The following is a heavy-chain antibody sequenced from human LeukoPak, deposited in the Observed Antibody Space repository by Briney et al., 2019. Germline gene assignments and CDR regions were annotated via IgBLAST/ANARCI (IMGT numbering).Heavy chain of an antibody. CDR1: GGTFSSYG. D-gene: IGHD3-9*01. Sequence: ASVKVSCKASGGTFSSYGISWVRQAPAQGLEWMGGIIPIFGTANNAQKFQGRVTISADKSTSTAYMELSSLRSEDTAVYYCATRNYDTLTGYHRNYYYYYGRDVWGQGTTVTVSS. V-gene: IGHV1-69*06. CDR3: ATRNYDTLTGYHRNYYYYYGRDV. J-gene: IGHJ6*02. CDR2: IIPIFGTA.